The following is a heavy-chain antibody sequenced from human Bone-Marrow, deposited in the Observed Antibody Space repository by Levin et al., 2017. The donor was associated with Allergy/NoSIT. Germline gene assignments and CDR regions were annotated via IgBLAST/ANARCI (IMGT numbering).Heavy chain of an antibody. D-gene: IGHD6-13*01. J-gene: IGHJ3*02. Sequence: GESLKISCAASAFSFSTDAMHWVRQAPGKGPEWVAAISYDGSNTYYADSVKGRFTISRDNSKNTLYLQMNSLKPEDTAVYYCAKDYGSSSWSYAFDIWGQGTMVTVSS. CDR2: ISYDGSNT. V-gene: IGHV3-30*18. CDR1: AFSFSTDA. CDR3: AKDYGSSSWSYAFDI.